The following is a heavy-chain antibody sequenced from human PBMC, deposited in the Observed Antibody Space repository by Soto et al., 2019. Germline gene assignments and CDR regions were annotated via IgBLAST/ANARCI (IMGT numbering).Heavy chain of an antibody. D-gene: IGHD2-15*01. J-gene: IGHJ4*02. CDR2: ISSSSSTI. CDR3: ARGLSPVVVVAATTESVDY. V-gene: IGHV3-48*01. Sequence: GGSLRLSCAASGFTFSSYSMNWVRQAPGKGLEWVSYISSSSSTIYYADSVKGRFTISRDNAKNSLYLQMNSLRAEDTAVYYCARGLSPVVVVAATTESVDYWGQGT. CDR1: GFTFSSYS.